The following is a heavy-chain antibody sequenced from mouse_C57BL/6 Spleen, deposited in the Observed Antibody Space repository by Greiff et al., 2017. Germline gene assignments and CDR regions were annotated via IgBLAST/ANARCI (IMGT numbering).Heavy chain of an antibody. CDR2: IDPSDSDT. Sequence: VQLQQPGAELVRPGSSVKLSCKASGYTFTSYWMHWVKQRPIQGLEWIGNIDPSDSDTHYNQKFKDKATLTVDKSSSTAYMQLSSLTSEDSAVYYCARCYGSSPFAYWGQGTLVTVSA. J-gene: IGHJ3*01. D-gene: IGHD1-1*01. CDR3: ARCYGSSPFAY. CDR1: GYTFTSYW. V-gene: IGHV1-52*01.